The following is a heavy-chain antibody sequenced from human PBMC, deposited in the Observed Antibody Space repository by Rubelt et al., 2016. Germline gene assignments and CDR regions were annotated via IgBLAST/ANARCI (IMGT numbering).Heavy chain of an antibody. Sequence: QLQLQESGPGLVKPSETLSLTCTVSGGSISSGTYYWGWIRQPPGKGLEWIGSIYYSGTTYYTPSLKSRVTRSVDTSKNQFSLKLNSVTAADTAVYYGARVREGSGWPVDYWGQGTQVTVSS. CDR2: IYYSGTT. D-gene: IGHD6-19*01. CDR3: ARVREGSGWPVDY. CDR1: GGSISSGTYY. J-gene: IGHJ4*02. V-gene: IGHV4-39*07.